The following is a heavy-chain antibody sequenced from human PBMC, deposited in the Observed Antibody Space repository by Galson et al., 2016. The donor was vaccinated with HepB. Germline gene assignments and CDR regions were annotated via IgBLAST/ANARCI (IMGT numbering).Heavy chain of an antibody. CDR2: ISHDGSNT. J-gene: IGHJ5*02. V-gene: IGHV3-30-3*01. CDR1: GFTFSIYG. CDR3: ARGGHYCTSTTCYSNWFDP. D-gene: IGHD2-2*01. Sequence: SLRLSCAASGFTFSIYGMHWVRQAPGKGLEWVAVISHDGSNTYYADSVKGRFTVSRDNSKNKLYLQMNSLRAEDTAVYYCARGGHYCTSTTCYSNWFDPCGQGTLVTVSS.